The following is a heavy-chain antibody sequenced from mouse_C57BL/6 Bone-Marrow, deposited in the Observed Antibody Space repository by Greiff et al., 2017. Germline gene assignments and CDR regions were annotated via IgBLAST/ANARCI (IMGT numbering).Heavy chain of an antibody. CDR2: IYPGDGAT. D-gene: IGHD5-1*01. Sequence: VQLQQSGAELVKPGASVKISCKASGYAFSSYWMNWVKQRPGKGLEWIGQIYPGDGATNYNGKFKGKATLTADKSSSTAYMQLSSLTSEDAAVYFCSITSWFAYWGRGTLVTVSA. J-gene: IGHJ3*01. CDR3: SITSWFAY. CDR1: GYAFSSYW. V-gene: IGHV1-80*01.